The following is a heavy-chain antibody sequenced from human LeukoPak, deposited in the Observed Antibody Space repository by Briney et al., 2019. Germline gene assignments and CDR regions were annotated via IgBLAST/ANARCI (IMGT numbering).Heavy chain of an antibody. CDR2: ISWNSGSI. CDR3: VRPQQNYYGSGRDAFDV. CDR1: GFTFDDYA. D-gene: IGHD3-10*01. J-gene: IGHJ3*01. V-gene: IGHV3-9*01. Sequence: GGSLRLSCAASGFTFDDYAMHWVRQAPGKGLEWVSGISWNSGSIGYADSVKGRFTISRDNAKNSLYLQMNSLRAEDTALYYCVRPQQNYYGSGRDAFDVWGQGTMVTVSS.